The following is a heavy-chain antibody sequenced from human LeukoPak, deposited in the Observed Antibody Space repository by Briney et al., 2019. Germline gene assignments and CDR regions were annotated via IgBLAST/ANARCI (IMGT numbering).Heavy chain of an antibody. V-gene: IGHV3-21*01. CDR1: GFTFGDYS. J-gene: IGHJ4*02. CDR2: ISSGSSYI. Sequence: PGRSLRLSCAASGFTFGDYSMHWVRQAPGKGLGWVSSISSGSSYIYYTDSVRGRFTISRDNAKSSLYLQVNSLRVEDTAVYYCARGPTSIGGAGKGYFDSWGPGTLVIVSS. CDR3: ARGPTSIGGAGKGYFDS. D-gene: IGHD6-13*01.